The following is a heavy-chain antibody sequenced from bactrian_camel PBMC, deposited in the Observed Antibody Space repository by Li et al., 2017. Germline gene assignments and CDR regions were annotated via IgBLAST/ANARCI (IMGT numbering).Heavy chain of an antibody. V-gene: IGHV3S53*01. CDR2: LDSDGTT. D-gene: IGHD5*01. CDR1: GFPFSVYC. Sequence: QVQLVESGGGSVQPGEPLRLSCPTSGFPFSVYCMGWFRQAPGKEREAVATLDSDGTTTYTDSVKGRFTISKDNALNILYLQMSSLKPEDSAMYYCGATSVRPFYESSWLATSDYHHWGQGTQVTVS. CDR3: GATSVRPFYESSWLATSDYHH. J-gene: IGHJ4*01.